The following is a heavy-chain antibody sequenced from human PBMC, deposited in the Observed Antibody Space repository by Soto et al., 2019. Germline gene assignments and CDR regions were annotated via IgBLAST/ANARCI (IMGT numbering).Heavy chain of an antibody. Sequence: GGSLRLSCAASGFTFSSYAMSWVRQAPGKGLEWVSAISGSGGSTYYADSVKGRFTIPRDNSKNTLYLQMNSLRAEDTAVYYCAIRYDFWSGYSGFFDYWGQGTLVTVSS. V-gene: IGHV3-23*01. CDR1: GFTFSSYA. J-gene: IGHJ4*02. D-gene: IGHD3-3*01. CDR2: ISGSGGST. CDR3: AIRYDFWSGYSGFFDY.